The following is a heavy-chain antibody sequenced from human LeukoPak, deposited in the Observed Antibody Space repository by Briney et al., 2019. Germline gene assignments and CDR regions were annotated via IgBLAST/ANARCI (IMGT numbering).Heavy chain of an antibody. CDR1: GFTFDDYA. V-gene: IGHV3-43*02. CDR2: ISRDGGST. D-gene: IGHD6-13*01. J-gene: IGHJ4*02. Sequence: GGSLRLSCAASGFTFDDYAMHWVRQAPGKGLEWVSLISRDGGSTYYADSVKGRFTISRDNSKNSLYLQMNSLRTEDTALYYCAKDTPAIAAAGGIDYWGQGTPVTVSS. CDR3: AKDTPAIAAAGGIDY.